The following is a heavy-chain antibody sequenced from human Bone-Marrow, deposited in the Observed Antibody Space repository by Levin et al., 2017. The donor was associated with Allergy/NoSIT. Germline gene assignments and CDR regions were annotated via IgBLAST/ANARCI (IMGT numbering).Heavy chain of an antibody. D-gene: IGHD6-13*01. CDR2: IGWDDDK. Sequence: RGSGPTLVKPTQTLTLTCTFSGFSLSTSKMRVSWVRQPPGKALEWLARIGWDDDKFYSTSLKTRLSISKDSSKNQVVLTMTNMDPVDTATYFCARDIAPGDTGFDYWGQGTLVTVSS. V-gene: IGHV2-70*17. CDR3: ARDIAPGDTGFDY. CDR1: GFSLSTSKMR. J-gene: IGHJ4*02.